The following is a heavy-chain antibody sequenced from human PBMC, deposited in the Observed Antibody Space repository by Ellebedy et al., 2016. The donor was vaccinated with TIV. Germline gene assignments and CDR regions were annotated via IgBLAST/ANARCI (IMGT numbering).Heavy chain of an antibody. CDR3: AKLIRGVVDSYYYYGVDV. CDR1: GFTFSSYG. CDR2: ISNGGTKI. D-gene: IGHD3-10*01. V-gene: IGHV3-30*18. J-gene: IGHJ6*02. Sequence: GESLKISXAISGFTFSSYGMLWVRQVAGKGLEWVAAISNGGTKIDYADSMKGRCTISRDDSKNTLYLQMQRLRHEDSSVYYCAKLIRGVVDSYYYYGVDVWGQGVTVTVSS.